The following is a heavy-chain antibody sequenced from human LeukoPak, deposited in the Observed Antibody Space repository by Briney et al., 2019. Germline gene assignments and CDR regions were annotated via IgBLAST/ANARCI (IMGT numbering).Heavy chain of an antibody. V-gene: IGHV3-33*01. J-gene: IGHJ4*02. CDR3: ARDAVYSSSWQYY. CDR1: GFTFSSYG. D-gene: IGHD6-13*01. CDR2: IWYDGSSK. Sequence: GGSLRLSCAASGFTFSSYGMHWVRQASGKGLEWVAVIWYDGSSKYYADSVKGRFTISRDNSKNTLYLQMNSLRAEDTAVYYCARDAVYSSSWQYYWGQGTLVTVSS.